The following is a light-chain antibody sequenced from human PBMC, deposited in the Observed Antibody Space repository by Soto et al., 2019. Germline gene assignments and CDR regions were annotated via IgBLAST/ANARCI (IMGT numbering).Light chain of an antibody. CDR2: RSN. Sequence: QSVLTQPPSASGTPGQRVTISCSGSSSNIGSDTVNWYQQLPGTAPKLLIHRSNQRPSGVPGRFSGSKSGTSASLAISGLQSEDEADYYCASWDASLNGSVFGGGTQLTVL. CDR1: SSNIGSDT. V-gene: IGLV1-44*01. J-gene: IGLJ3*02. CDR3: ASWDASLNGSV.